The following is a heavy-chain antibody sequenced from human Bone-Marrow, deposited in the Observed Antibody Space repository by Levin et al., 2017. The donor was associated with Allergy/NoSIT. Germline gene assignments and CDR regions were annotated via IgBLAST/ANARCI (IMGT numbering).Heavy chain of an antibody. D-gene: IGHD3-10*01. CDR2: VYYTGET. CDR1: GGFISSSRYF. J-gene: IGHJ4*02. CDR3: ARRRFGNYFDY. V-gene: IGHV4-39*01. Sequence: SCTVSGGFISSSRYFWGWVRQPPGKGLEWIATVYYTGETYYNPSLESRVTISVDRSRNQFSLRLRSVTAADTAIYFCARRRFGNYFDYWGQGTLVNVSS.